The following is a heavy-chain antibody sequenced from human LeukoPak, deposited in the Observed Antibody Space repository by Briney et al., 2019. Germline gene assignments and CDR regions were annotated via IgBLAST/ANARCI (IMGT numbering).Heavy chain of an antibody. CDR2: IQHSGNT. V-gene: IGHV4-39*01. CDR3: ARHASVDGNWPRPLDY. J-gene: IGHJ4*02. D-gene: IGHD6-19*01. CDR1: GDSINSGSYH. Sequence: SETLSLTCTVSGDSINSGSYHWGWIRQPPGKGLEWIGSIQHSGNTYYNPSLKTRVTISVDTSKNQFSLKLTSVTAADTAVYYCARHASVDGNWPRPLDYWGQGSLVTVSS.